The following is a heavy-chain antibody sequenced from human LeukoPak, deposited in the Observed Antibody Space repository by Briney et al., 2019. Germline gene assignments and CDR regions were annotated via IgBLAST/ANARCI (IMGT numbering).Heavy chain of an antibody. Sequence: GGSLRLSCAASGFTFSSYAMSWVRQAPGKGLEWVSAISSSGGSTYYTDSVKGRFTISRDNAKNSLYLQMNSLRAEDTAVYYCVKDRTGIAVAGTSDYWGQGTLVTVSS. CDR2: ISSSGGST. D-gene: IGHD6-19*01. V-gene: IGHV3-23*01. CDR3: VKDRTGIAVAGTSDY. J-gene: IGHJ4*02. CDR1: GFTFSSYA.